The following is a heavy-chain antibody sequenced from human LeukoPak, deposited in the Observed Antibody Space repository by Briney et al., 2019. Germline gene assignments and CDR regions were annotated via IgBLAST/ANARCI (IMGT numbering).Heavy chain of an antibody. Sequence: SETLSLTCTVSGGSISSSSYYWGWIRQPPGKGLEWIGSTYYSGSTYYNPSLKSRVTISVDTSKNQFSLKLSSVTAADTAVYYCAKIMVRGAIRYFDYWGQGTLVTVSS. V-gene: IGHV4-39*01. CDR1: GGSISSSSYY. CDR3: AKIMVRGAIRYFDY. D-gene: IGHD3-10*01. J-gene: IGHJ4*02. CDR2: TYYSGST.